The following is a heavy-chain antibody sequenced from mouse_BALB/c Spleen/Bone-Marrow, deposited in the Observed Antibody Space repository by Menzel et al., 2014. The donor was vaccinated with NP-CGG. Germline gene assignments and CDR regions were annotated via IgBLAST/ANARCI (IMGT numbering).Heavy chain of an antibody. V-gene: IGHV5-6-3*01. CDR2: INSNGGIT. Sequence: EVMLVESGGGLVQPGGSLKLSCAASGFTFSNYGMSWVRQTPDKRLELVATINSNGGITYYPDSVKGRFTISRDNAKNTLYLQMSSLKSEDTAMYYCAKNQEAFDYWGQGTTLTVSS. CDR3: AKNQEAFDY. CDR1: GFTFSNYG. D-gene: IGHD3-2*02. J-gene: IGHJ2*01.